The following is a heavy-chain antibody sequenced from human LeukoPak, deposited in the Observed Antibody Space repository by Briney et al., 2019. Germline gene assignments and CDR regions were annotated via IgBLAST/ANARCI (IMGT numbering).Heavy chain of an antibody. CDR1: GFTFGNHW. Sequence: GGSLRLSCAASGFTFGNHWMTWVRQAPGKGLEWLAHIKEDGSETAYVDSVRGRFTISRDNAKNSLYLQMSSLRDEDTAVYYCARDRGFFLFDYWGQGTLLSVSS. CDR3: ARDRGFFLFDY. CDR2: IKEDGSET. J-gene: IGHJ4*02. D-gene: IGHD3-10*01. V-gene: IGHV3-7*01.